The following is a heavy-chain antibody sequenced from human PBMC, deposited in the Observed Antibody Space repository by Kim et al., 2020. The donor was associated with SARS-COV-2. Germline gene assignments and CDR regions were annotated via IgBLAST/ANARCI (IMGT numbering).Heavy chain of an antibody. CDR2: IIGSGTTI. J-gene: IGHJ4*02. CDR3: ARGPNYSPFDY. CDR1: GFTFSSYE. D-gene: IGHD4-4*01. V-gene: IGHV3-48*03. Sequence: GGSLRLSCVASGFTFSSYEMNWVRQAPGKGLEWVSYIIGSGTTIYYADAVRGRFTISRDNDKNSLDLQMNSLRAEDTAVYYCARGPNYSPFDYWGQGTL.